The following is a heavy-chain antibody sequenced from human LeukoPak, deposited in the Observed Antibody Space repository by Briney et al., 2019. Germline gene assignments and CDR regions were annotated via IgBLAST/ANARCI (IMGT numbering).Heavy chain of an antibody. CDR1: GINFADYA. CDR3: AKESGKFDY. V-gene: IGHV3-43*02. Sequence: GGSLRLSCVVSGINFADYAMHWVRQPPGKGLEWVSLISADGGSTFSADSVKGRFSISRDNSKNSLYLQMNSLRSEDTAMYYCAKESGKFDYWGQGTPVAVSS. J-gene: IGHJ4*02. CDR2: ISADGGST.